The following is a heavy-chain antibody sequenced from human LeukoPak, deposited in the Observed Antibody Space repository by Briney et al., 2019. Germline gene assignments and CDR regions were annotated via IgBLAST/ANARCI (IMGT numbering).Heavy chain of an antibody. Sequence: PGGSLRLSCAASGFTVSSNYMSWVRQAPGKGLEWVSVIYSGGGTYYADPVKGRFTISRDNSKNTLYLQMNSLRAEDTAVYYCARVDSSSWYYYYMDVWGKGTTVTISS. V-gene: IGHV3-53*01. CDR3: ARVDSSSWYYYYMDV. CDR1: GFTVSSNY. CDR2: IYSGGGT. J-gene: IGHJ6*03. D-gene: IGHD6-13*01.